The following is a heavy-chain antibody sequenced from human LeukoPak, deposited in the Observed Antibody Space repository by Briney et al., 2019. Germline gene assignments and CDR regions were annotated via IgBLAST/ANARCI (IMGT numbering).Heavy chain of an antibody. Sequence: ASVKVSCNLSGYTLTDFSMHWVRQAPGKGLEWMGGFNREDDEAIYAPHFQGRVTVTEDTSTDTAYIELSSLRSEDTAVYYCATLDSYYDNSGRPLVPDWGQGTLVTVPS. J-gene: IGHJ4*02. V-gene: IGHV1-24*01. CDR1: GYTLTDFS. CDR2: FNREDDEA. CDR3: ATLDSYYDNSGRPLVPD. D-gene: IGHD3-22*01.